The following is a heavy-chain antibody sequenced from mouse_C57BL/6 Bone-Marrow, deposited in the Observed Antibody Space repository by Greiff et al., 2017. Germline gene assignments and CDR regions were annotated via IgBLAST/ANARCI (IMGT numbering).Heavy chain of an antibody. J-gene: IGHJ3*01. V-gene: IGHV5-17*01. CDR2: ISSGSSTI. Sequence: EVKLMESGGGLVKPGGSLKLSCAASGFTFSDYGMHWVRQAPEKGLEWVAYISSGSSTIYYADTVKGRFTISRDNAKNTLFLQMTSLRSEDTAMYYCARRDYDGRGFAYWGQGTLVTVSA. CDR1: GFTFSDYG. D-gene: IGHD2-4*01. CDR3: ARRDYDGRGFAY.